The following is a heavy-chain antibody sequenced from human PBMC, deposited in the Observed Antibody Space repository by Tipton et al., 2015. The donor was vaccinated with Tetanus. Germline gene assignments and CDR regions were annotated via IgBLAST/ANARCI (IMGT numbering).Heavy chain of an antibody. CDR2: ISSSSSYI. D-gene: IGHD6-19*01. CDR3: ARDRASSGWYVLWFDP. CDR1: GFTFSSYS. Sequence: SLRLSCAASGFTFSSYSMNWVRQAPGKGLEWVSSISSSSSYIYYADSVKGRFTISRDNAKNSLYLQMNSLRAEDTAVYYCARDRASSGWYVLWFDPWGQGTLVTVSS. J-gene: IGHJ5*02. V-gene: IGHV3-21*01.